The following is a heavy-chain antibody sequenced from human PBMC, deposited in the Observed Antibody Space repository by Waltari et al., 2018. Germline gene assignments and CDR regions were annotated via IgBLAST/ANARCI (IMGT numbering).Heavy chain of an antibody. V-gene: IGHV3-21*01. CDR1: GFSFSSYS. CDR3: VSGGWGFYFDY. D-gene: IGHD7-27*01. Sequence: EVQLVESGGGLVKPGGSLRLSCGASGFSFSSYSMNWVRQAPGKGLEWVSSISSSTTYIHYADSVKGRFTISRDNAKISLYLQMNSLRVEDTAVYYCVSGGWGFYFDYWGQGTVVTVSS. J-gene: IGHJ4*02. CDR2: ISSSTTYI.